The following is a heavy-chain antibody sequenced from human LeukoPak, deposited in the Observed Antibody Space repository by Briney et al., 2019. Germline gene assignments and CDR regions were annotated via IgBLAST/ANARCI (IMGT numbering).Heavy chain of an antibody. J-gene: IGHJ4*02. CDR1: GYTFTSYG. V-gene: IGHV1-18*01. Sequence: ASVKVSCKASGYTFTSYGISWVRQAPGQGLEWMGWISAHNGNTNYAQKLQGRVTMTTDTSTSTAYMELRSLRSDDTAVYYCARMWFGELIGGYYFDYWGQGTLVTVSS. CDR2: ISAHNGNT. D-gene: IGHD3-10*01. CDR3: ARMWFGELIGGYYFDY.